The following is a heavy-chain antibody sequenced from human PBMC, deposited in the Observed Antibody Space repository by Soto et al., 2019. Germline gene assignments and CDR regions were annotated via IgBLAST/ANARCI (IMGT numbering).Heavy chain of an antibody. Sequence: SETLSLTCAVYGGSFSGYYWSWIRQPPGKGLEWIGEINHSGSTNYNPSLKSRVTISVDTSKNQFSLKLSSVTAADTAVYYCASSRGYSSSCYDYYYGMDVWGQGTTVTVSS. D-gene: IGHD6-13*01. CDR3: ASSRGYSSSCYDYYYGMDV. V-gene: IGHV4-34*01. J-gene: IGHJ6*02. CDR1: GGSFSGYY. CDR2: INHSGST.